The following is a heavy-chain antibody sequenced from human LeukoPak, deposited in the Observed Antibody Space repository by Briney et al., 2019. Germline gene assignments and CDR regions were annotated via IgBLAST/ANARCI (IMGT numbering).Heavy chain of an antibody. J-gene: IGHJ4*02. V-gene: IGHV1-18*01. CDR1: GYTFSSYS. D-gene: IGHD2-15*01. CDR2: IIAYNGNT. Sequence: ASVKGSCKAAGYTFSSYSISWGRPAPGQGLEWMGWIIAYNGNTIYAQKVKGRITMTTDTSTSTAYMELRSLISDDTAVYYCARASYCSDGSCYSDYWGQGTLVTVSS. CDR3: ARASYCSDGSCYSDY.